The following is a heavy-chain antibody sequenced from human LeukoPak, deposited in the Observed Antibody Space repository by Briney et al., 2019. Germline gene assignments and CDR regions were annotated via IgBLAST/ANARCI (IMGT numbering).Heavy chain of an antibody. Sequence: RESGPALVNPTQTLTLTCTFSGFSLNTGGMRIGWIRQSPGKPLEWLARIDWDDDRFYSTSLKTRLTISKNTSKNQVVLTMTNMDPEDTATYYCAQIHYYDSTGYCFDNWGQGSLVTVSS. J-gene: IGHJ4*02. CDR3: AQIHYYDSTGYCFDN. CDR2: IDWDDDR. D-gene: IGHD3-22*01. V-gene: IGHV2-70*04. CDR1: GFSLNTGGMR.